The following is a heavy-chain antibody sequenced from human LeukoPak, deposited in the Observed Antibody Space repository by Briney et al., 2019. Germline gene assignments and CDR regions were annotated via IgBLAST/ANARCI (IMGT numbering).Heavy chain of an antibody. V-gene: IGHV3-74*01. CDR1: GFTFSSYA. D-gene: IGHD3-22*01. Sequence: GGSLRLSCAASGFTFSSYAMSWVRQAPGKGLVWVSRINSDGSSTSYADSVKGRFTISRDNAKNTLYLQMNSLRAEDTAVYYCARDLADYYDSSGYWGYYFDYWGQGTLVTVSS. CDR2: INSDGSST. J-gene: IGHJ4*02. CDR3: ARDLADYYDSSGYWGYYFDY.